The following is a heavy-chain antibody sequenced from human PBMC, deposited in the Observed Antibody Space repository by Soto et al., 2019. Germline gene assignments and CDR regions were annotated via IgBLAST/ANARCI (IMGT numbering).Heavy chain of an antibody. V-gene: IGHV4-39*01. CDR2: VDYNGVT. J-gene: IGHJ4*02. Sequence: SETLSLTCTVSGGSIYRSGYYWGWIRQPPGRGLEWIGNVDYNGVTYSNPSLKSRVTISRDTSKNQFSLKLTSVTAADTALYYCGKVLVGATGHTDSDSWGPGTLVTVSS. CDR3: GKVLVGATGHTDSDS. CDR1: GGSIYRSGYY. D-gene: IGHD2-15*01.